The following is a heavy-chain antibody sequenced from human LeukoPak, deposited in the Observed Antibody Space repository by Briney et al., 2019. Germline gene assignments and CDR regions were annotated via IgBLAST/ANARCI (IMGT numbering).Heavy chain of an antibody. J-gene: IGHJ4*02. V-gene: IGHV3-53*01. CDR2: IYSDNT. CDR3: ARVPPYAGDIDY. Sequence: PGGSLRLSCTVSGFTVSSNSMSWVRQAPGKGLEWVSFIYSDNTHYSDSVKGRFTISRDNSKNTLYLQMNSLRAEDTAVYYCARVPPYAGDIDYWGQGTLVTVSS. CDR1: GFTVSSNS. D-gene: IGHD2-2*01.